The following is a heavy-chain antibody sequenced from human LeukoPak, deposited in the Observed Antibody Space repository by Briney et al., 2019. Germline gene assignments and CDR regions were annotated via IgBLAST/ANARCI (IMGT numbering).Heavy chain of an antibody. CDR3: ARDPPHYYGSGSPRFDP. V-gene: IGHV1-69*04. D-gene: IGHD3-10*01. CDR1: GGTVSSYA. J-gene: IGHJ5*02. Sequence: ASVKVSCKASGGTVSSYAICWVRQAPGQGLGWMGRITPILGIANYEQKFQGRVTSTADKSTSTAYMELSSLRSEDTAVYYCARDPPHYYGSGSPRFDPWGQGTLVTVSS. CDR2: ITPILGIA.